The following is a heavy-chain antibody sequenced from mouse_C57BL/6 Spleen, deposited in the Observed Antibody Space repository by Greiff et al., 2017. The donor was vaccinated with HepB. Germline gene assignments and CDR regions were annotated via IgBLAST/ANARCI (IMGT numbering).Heavy chain of an antibody. J-gene: IGHJ3*01. D-gene: IGHD2-13*01. CDR3: TRGDYGSPFAY. V-gene: IGHV1-15*01. CDR2: IDPETGGT. CDR1: GYTFTDYE. Sequence: VKLVESGAELVRPGASVTLSCKASGYTFTDYEMYWVKQTPVHGLEWIGAIDPETGGTAYNQKFKGKAILTADKSSSTAYMELRSLTSEDSAVYYCTRGDYGSPFAYWGQGTLVTVSA.